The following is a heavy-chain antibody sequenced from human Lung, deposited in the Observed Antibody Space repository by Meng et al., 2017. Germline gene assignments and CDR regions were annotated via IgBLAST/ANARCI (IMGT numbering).Heavy chain of an antibody. J-gene: IGHJ4*02. Sequence: EVQLVGSGGGLVKPGGSLRLSCEGSGFNFINAYMTWVRQVPGKGLEWVGRIKSKPDGETIDYGAPVKGRFTISRDDSMNTVYLQMNSLKTEDTAIYYCCGHTDNWGQGTQVTVSS. D-gene: IGHD2-21*01. V-gene: IGHV3-15*01. CDR1: GFNFINAY. CDR3: CGHTDN. CDR2: IKSKPDGETI.